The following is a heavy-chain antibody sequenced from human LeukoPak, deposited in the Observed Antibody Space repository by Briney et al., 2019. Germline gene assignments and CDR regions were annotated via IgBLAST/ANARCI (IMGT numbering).Heavy chain of an antibody. D-gene: IGHD2-2*01. J-gene: IGHJ3*01. CDR3: ARDCSSTSCQGWHVFDF. Sequence: GGSLRLSCITSEFTFSTYSMNWVRQAPGKGLEWVSYISDSGSTTQYADSMKGRFTISRDNAKNSLYLQMTSLRAEDTAVYYCARDCSSTSCQGWHVFDFWGQGTMVTV. V-gene: IGHV3-48*01. CDR2: ISDSGSTT. CDR1: EFTFSTYS.